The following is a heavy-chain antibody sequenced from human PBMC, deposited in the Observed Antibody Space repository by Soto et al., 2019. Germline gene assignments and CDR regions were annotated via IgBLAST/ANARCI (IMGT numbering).Heavy chain of an antibody. Sequence: QITLKESGPTLVKPTQTLTLTCTFSGFSLSPRGVGVGWIRQPPGKALEWLALIYWDDDKRYSPSLKSRLTITKDTSKNQVVLTMTNMDPVDTATYCCEHRRLELYFDYWGQGTLVTVSS. J-gene: IGHJ4*02. V-gene: IGHV2-5*02. D-gene: IGHD1-7*01. CDR1: GFSLSPRGVG. CDR3: EHRRLELYFDY. CDR2: IYWDDDK.